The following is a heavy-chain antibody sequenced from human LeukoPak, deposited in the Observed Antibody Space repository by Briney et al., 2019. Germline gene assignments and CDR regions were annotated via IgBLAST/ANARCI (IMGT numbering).Heavy chain of an antibody. CDR3: ATRASSSWYTAYYYYYYMDV. J-gene: IGHJ6*03. CDR2: IYYTGST. D-gene: IGHD6-13*01. Sequence: SETLSLTCTVSGGSISTYYWSWIRQPPGKGLEWIGYIYYTGSTSYNPSLKSRVTMSLDASKNQFSLELNSVTPADTAVYYCATRASSSWYTAYYYYYYMDVWGKGTTVTISS. V-gene: IGHV4-59*01. CDR1: GGSISTYY.